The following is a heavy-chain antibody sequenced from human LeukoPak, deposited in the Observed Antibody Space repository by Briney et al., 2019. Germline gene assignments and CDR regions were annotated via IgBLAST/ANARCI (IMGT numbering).Heavy chain of an antibody. V-gene: IGHV1-2*06. CDR2: INPNSGSI. D-gene: IGHD4-17*01. CDR1: RYTLIHYF. CDR3: ARAGRVTTTGRPYDY. Sequence: ASVTVSCKASRYTLIHYFIHWVRQAPVQELEWMGRINPNSGSIKFEQKFQAGGTMTRDTSNSTANMELIRLTSDDAAVYYCARAGRVTTTGRPYDYWGQGTLVTVSS. J-gene: IGHJ4*02.